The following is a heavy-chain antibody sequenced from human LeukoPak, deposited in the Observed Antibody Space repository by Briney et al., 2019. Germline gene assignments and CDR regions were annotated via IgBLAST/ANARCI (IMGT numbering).Heavy chain of an antibody. D-gene: IGHD2-2*01. J-gene: IGHJ3*02. Sequence: SETLSLTCAVYGGSFSGYYWSWIRQPPGKGLEWIGEINHSGSTNYNPSLKSRVTISVDTSKNQFSLKLSSVTAADTAVYYCARRVCSSTSCRGWRAFDIWGQGTMVTVSS. CDR3: ARRVCSSTSCRGWRAFDI. V-gene: IGHV4-34*01. CDR1: GGSFSGYY. CDR2: INHSGST.